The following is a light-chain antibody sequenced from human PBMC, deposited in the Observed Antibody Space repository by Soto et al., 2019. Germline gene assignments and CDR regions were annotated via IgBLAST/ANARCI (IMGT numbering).Light chain of an antibody. V-gene: IGKV1-5*01. CDR3: QQSYSTLT. J-gene: IGKJ3*01. CDR2: DAS. CDR1: QSVSNW. Sequence: DIQMTQSPSTLSASVGDRVTITCRASQSVSNWLAWYQQKPGKAPNLLIYDASSLESGVPSRFSGSGSGTDFTLTISSLQPEDFATYYCQQSYSTLTFGPGTKVDIK.